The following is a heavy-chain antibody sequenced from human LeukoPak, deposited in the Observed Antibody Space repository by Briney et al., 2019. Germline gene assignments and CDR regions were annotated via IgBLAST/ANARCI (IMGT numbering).Heavy chain of an antibody. Sequence: GASVKVSCKASGGTFSSYAISWVRQAPGQGLEWMGGIIPIFGTANYAQKFQGRVTITADESTSTAYMELSSLRSEDTAVYYCARVGGLGYCSSTSCPTDAFDIWGQGTMVTVSS. V-gene: IGHV1-69*13. CDR3: ARVGGLGYCSSTSCPTDAFDI. D-gene: IGHD2-2*01. CDR1: GGTFSSYA. J-gene: IGHJ3*02. CDR2: IIPIFGTA.